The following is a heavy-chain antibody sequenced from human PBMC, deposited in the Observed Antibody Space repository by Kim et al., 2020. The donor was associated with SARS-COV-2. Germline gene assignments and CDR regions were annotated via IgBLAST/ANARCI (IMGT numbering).Heavy chain of an antibody. CDR2: IYYSGST. D-gene: IGHD3-16*01. CDR1: GGSISSYY. J-gene: IGHJ3*02. V-gene: IGHV4-59*01. Sequence: SETLSLTCTVSGGSISSYYWSWIRQPPGKGLEWIGYIYYSGSTNYNPSLKSRVTISVDTSKNQFSLKLSSVTAADKAVYYCARVYDYVWGSNPDAFDIWG. CDR3: ARVYDYVWGSNPDAFDI.